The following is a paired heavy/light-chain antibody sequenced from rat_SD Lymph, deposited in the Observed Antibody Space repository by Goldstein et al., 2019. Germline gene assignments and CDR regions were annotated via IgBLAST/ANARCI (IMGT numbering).Light chain of an antibody. CDR2: YAS. CDR1: EDIYSN. J-gene: IGKJ2-3*01. Sequence: DIQMTQSPPSLSASLGETVSIECRASEDIYSNLAWYQQKSGKSPQLLIYYASSLQDGVPSRFSGSGSGTQYSLKISGMQPEDEGVYYCLQASKYPYTFGAGTKLELK. CDR3: LQASKYPYT. V-gene: IGKV12S38*01.
Heavy chain of an antibody. CDR1: GFSLRTYGMG. V-gene: IGHV8-20*01. CDR3: ARIYNNYSFDY. CDR2: IWWDDDK. Sequence: QVTLKESGPGILQPSQTLSLTCTFSGFSLRTYGMGVGWIRQPSGKGLEWLANIWWDDDKYYNPSLKNRLTISKDTSNNQAFLKITNVDTADTATYYCARIYNNYSFDYWGQGVMVTVSS. D-gene: IGHD1-10*01. J-gene: IGHJ2*01.